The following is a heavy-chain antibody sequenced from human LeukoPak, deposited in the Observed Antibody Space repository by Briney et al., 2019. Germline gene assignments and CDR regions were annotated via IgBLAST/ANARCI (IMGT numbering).Heavy chain of an antibody. V-gene: IGHV4-39*01. CDR2: IFYSGST. J-gene: IGHJ4*02. Sequence: PSETLSLTCTVSGGSISSNSHYWGWIRQPPGRGLEWIGSIFYSGSTYYNPSLKSRVTISVDTSKNQFSLNLFSVTAADTAVYYCARHRGIAAARDYWGQGSLVTVSS. CDR3: ARHRGIAAARDY. CDR1: GGSISSNSHY. D-gene: IGHD6-13*01.